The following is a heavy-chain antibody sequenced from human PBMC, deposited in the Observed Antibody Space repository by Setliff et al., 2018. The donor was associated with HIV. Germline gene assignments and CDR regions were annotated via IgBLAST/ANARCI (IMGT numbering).Heavy chain of an antibody. Sequence: ASVKVSCKASGDTFSNYPISWLRQAPGQGPEWMGGIIPALGTANYAQKFQGRVTMTEDTSIDTAYMRMSSLRSEDTAVYYCATRPRDDFWSGFDYWGRGTLVTVSS. D-gene: IGHD3-3*01. V-gene: IGHV1-69*10. CDR3: ATRPRDDFWSGFDY. J-gene: IGHJ4*02. CDR2: IIPALGTA. CDR1: GDTFSNYP.